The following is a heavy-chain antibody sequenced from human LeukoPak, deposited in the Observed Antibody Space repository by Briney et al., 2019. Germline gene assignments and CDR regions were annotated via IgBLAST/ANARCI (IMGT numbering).Heavy chain of an antibody. CDR2: TYYRSKWSK. CDR3: ARSLDTDLRE. D-gene: IGHD5-18*01. V-gene: IGHV6-1*01. CDR1: GDSVSSNSAA. Sequence: SQTLSLTCAISGDSVSSNSAAWNWIRQSPSRGLEWLGRTYYRSKWSKDYAVSVKSRITINPDTSNNQLSLQLNSVTPEDTAVYYCARSLDTDLREWGQRTLVTVSS. J-gene: IGHJ4*02.